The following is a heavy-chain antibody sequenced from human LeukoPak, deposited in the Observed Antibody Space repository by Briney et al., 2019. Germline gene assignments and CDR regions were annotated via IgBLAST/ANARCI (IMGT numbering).Heavy chain of an antibody. CDR2: ISGSGGST. CDR1: GFTFSSYA. V-gene: IGHV3-23*01. CDR3: ARHLPIYCSGGSCPAVYYFDY. Sequence: GGSLRLSCAASGFTFSSYAMSWVRQAPGKGLEWVSAISGSGGSTYYADSVKGRFTISRDNSKNTLYLQMNSLRAEDTAVYYCARHLPIYCSGGSCPAVYYFDYWGQGTLVTVSS. D-gene: IGHD2-15*01. J-gene: IGHJ4*02.